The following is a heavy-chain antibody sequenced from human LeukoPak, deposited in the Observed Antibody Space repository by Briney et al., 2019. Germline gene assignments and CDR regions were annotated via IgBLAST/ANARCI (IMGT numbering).Heavy chain of an antibody. V-gene: IGHV4-59*08. D-gene: IGHD2-8*01. CDR2: IYYSGTT. Sequence: SETLSLTCTVSGGSVSGYYWSWIRQPPGKGLEWIGYIYYSGTTNYNPSLQSRVTISVDTSKNQFSLKLTSVTAADTAVYYCARQGESLEDTVLATPFDIWGQGTMVTVSS. CDR1: GGSVSGYY. CDR3: ARQGESLEDTVLATPFDI. J-gene: IGHJ3*02.